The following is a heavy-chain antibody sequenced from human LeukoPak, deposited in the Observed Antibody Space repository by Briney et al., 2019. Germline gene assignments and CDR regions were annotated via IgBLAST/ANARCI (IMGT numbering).Heavy chain of an antibody. D-gene: IGHD5-18*01. V-gene: IGHV4-39*01. CDR2: IYYSGST. Sequence: PSETLSLTCTVSGGSISSSSYYWGWIRQPPGKGLEWIGSIYYSGSTYYNPSLKSRVTISVDTSKNQFSLKLSSVTAADTAVYYCARHPLRGYSYGFDPWGQGTLVTVSS. CDR1: GGSISSSSYY. CDR3: ARHPLRGYSYGFDP. J-gene: IGHJ5*02.